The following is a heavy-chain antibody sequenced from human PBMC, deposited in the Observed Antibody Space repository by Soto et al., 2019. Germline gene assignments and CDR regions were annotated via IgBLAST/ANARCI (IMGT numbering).Heavy chain of an antibody. Sequence: EVQLVESGGGLVQPGGSLRLSCAASGFTFSSYWMHWVRQAPGKGLVWVSRFNSDGSSTSYVDSVKGRFTISRDNAKNTLYLQMNSLRAEDTAVYYCARDSGYCSGGSCYGNWFDPWGQGTLVTVSS. CDR1: GFTFSSYW. CDR3: ARDSGYCSGGSCYGNWFDP. V-gene: IGHV3-74*01. D-gene: IGHD2-15*01. CDR2: FNSDGSST. J-gene: IGHJ5*02.